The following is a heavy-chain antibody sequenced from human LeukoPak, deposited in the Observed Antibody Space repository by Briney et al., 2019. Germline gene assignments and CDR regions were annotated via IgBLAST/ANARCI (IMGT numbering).Heavy chain of an antibody. Sequence: SETLSLTCTVSGGSISSYYWSWIRQPPGKGLEWIGYIYYSGSTNYNPSLKSRVTISVDTSKKQFSLKLSSVTAADTAVYYCARGSCYDSSGYCPVYYYYYMDVWGKGTTVTISS. CDR1: GGSISSYY. J-gene: IGHJ6*03. CDR3: ARGSCYDSSGYCPVYYYYYMDV. CDR2: IYYSGST. D-gene: IGHD3-22*01. V-gene: IGHV4-59*01.